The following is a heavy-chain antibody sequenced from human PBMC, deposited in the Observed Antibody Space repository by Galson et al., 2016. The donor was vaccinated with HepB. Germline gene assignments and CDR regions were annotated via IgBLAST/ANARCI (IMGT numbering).Heavy chain of an antibody. V-gene: IGHV3-15*01. CDR1: GLTFKNAW. CDR3: TISAGCSGGSCWRGY. J-gene: IGHJ4*02. CDR2: ITSETDGGTA. Sequence: SLRLSCAASGLTFKNAWMYWVRQAPGKGPEWIGRITSETDGGTADYGAPVEGRFDISRDDSKNTLYLQMDSLRAEDTAVYYCTISAGCSGGSCWRGYWGQGTLVTVSS. D-gene: IGHD2-15*01.